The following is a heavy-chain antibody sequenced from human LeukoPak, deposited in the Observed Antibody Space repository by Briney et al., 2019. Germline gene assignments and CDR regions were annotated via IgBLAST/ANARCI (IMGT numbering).Heavy chain of an antibody. CDR1: GFTFSSYA. V-gene: IGHV3-21*01. CDR2: INSNSYI. D-gene: IGHD1-26*01. Sequence: SGGSLRLSCAASGFTFSSYAMNWVRQAPGKGLEWVSSINSNSYIYYADSVKGRFTISRDNAKNSLYLQMNSLRAEDTAVYYCARDPDSGRRRWFDPWGQGTLVTVSS. CDR3: ARDPDSGRRRWFDP. J-gene: IGHJ5*02.